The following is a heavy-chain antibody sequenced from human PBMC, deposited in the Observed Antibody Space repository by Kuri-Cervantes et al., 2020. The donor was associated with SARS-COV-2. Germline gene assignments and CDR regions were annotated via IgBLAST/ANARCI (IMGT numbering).Heavy chain of an antibody. CDR2: ISDDGSKT. D-gene: IGHD2-21*01. CDR1: GFTFNNHA. Sequence: GGSLRLSCAASGFTFNNHALYWVRQAPGKGLEWVAVISDDGSKTYYRDSVKGRFTISRDTSKNTLFLQMNSLRPDDTGVYFCARVLVRAFYYFHAVDVWGQGTTVTVSS. J-gene: IGHJ6*02. V-gene: IGHV3-30-3*01. CDR3: ARVLVRAFYYFHAVDV.